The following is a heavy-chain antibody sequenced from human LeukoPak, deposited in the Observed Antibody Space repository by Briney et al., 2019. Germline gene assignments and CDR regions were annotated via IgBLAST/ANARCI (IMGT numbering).Heavy chain of an antibody. CDR2: IYHSGST. J-gene: IGHJ4*02. CDR1: GGSISSGGYS. V-gene: IGHV4-30-2*01. CDR3: ARGGRVMITFGGVAFDY. D-gene: IGHD3-16*01. Sequence: SQTLSLTCAVSGGSISSGGYSWSWIRQPPGKGLEWIGYIYHSGSTYYNPSLKSRVTISVDRSKNQFSLKLSSVTAADTAVYCCARGGRVMITFGGVAFDYWGQGTLVTVSS.